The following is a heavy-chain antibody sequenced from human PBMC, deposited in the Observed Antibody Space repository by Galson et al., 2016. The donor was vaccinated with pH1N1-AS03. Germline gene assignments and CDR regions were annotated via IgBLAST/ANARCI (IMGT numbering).Heavy chain of an antibody. CDR1: GFTFSIYG. V-gene: IGHV3-30*03. Sequence: SLRLSCAASGFTFSIYGIHWVRQAPGKGLEWVAVISYDGNNKYYAEPVKGRFTISRDNSNNRLYLQMNSLRSEDTAVYYCARDAPPPGDSDSSGIFDHWGQGTLVTVSS. D-gene: IGHD3-22*01. J-gene: IGHJ4*02. CDR3: ARDAPPPGDSDSSGIFDH. CDR2: ISYDGNNK.